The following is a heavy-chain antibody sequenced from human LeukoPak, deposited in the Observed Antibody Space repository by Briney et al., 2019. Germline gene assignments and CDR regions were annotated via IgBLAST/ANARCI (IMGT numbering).Heavy chain of an antibody. D-gene: IGHD3-16*01. CDR3: ARADRFKVGAFDI. J-gene: IGHJ3*02. CDR2: INSDGSST. V-gene: IGHV3-74*01. CDR1: GFTFSSYW. Sequence: GSLRLSCAASGFTFSSYWMHWVRQAPGKGLVWVSRINSDGSSTSYADSVKGRFTISRDNAKNTLYLQMNSLRAEDTAVYYCARADRFKVGAFDIWGQGTMVTVSS.